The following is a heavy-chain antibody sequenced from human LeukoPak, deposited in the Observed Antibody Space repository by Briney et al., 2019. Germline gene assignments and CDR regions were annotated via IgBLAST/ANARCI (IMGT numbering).Heavy chain of an antibody. D-gene: IGHD3-16*01. CDR1: GGSISSSSYY. J-gene: IGHJ4*02. V-gene: IGHV4-39*01. Sequence: PSETLSLTCTVSGGSISSSSYYWGWTRQPPGKGLEWIGSIYYSGSTYYNPSLKSRVTISVDTSKNQFSLKLSSVTAADTAVYYCARHLPFNYYFDYWGQGTLVTVSS. CDR2: IYYSGST. CDR3: ARHLPFNYYFDY.